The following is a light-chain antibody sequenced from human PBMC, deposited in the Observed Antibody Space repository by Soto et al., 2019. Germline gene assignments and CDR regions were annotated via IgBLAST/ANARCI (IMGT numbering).Light chain of an antibody. J-gene: IGLJ3*02. CDR3: CSYTSSSTWV. CDR2: EVS. CDR1: SSDVGDYNY. Sequence: QSVLTQPASVSGSPGQSITISCTGTSSDVGDYNYVSWYQQHPGKAAKLTIYEVSNRPSGVSNRFSGSKSDNTASLTISGLQAEDESDYYCCSYTSSSTWVFGEGTKLTVL. V-gene: IGLV2-14*01.